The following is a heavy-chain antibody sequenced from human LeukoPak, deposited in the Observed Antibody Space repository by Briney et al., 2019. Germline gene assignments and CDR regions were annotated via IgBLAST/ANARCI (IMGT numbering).Heavy chain of an antibody. CDR1: GGTFSSYA. Sequence: SVKVSCKASGGTFSSYAISWVRQAPGQGLEWMGGIIPIFGTANYAQKFRGRVTITTDESTSTAYMELSSLRSEDTAVYYCARDAYYYDSSGYSDYWSQGTLVTVSS. CDR3: ARDAYYYDSSGYSDY. CDR2: IIPIFGTA. V-gene: IGHV1-69*05. J-gene: IGHJ4*02. D-gene: IGHD3-22*01.